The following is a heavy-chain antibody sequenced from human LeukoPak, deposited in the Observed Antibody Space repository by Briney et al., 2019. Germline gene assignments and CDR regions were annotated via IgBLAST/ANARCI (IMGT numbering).Heavy chain of an antibody. D-gene: IGHD2-8*02. Sequence: GGSLRLSCAASAFTFSSYGMSWVRQAPGQGLEWVSATSGSGGSTYYADSVQGRFTISRDTSKNTLYLQMNSLRAEDTAIYYCATYRQVLLPFESWGQGNLVTVSS. CDR1: AFTFSSYG. CDR2: TSGSGGST. V-gene: IGHV3-23*01. J-gene: IGHJ4*02. CDR3: ATYRQVLLPFES.